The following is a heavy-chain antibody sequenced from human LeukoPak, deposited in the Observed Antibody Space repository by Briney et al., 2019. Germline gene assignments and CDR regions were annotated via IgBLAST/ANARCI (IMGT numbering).Heavy chain of an antibody. CDR2: ISSNGGST. J-gene: IGHJ5*02. D-gene: IGHD2-2*01. Sequence: GGSLRLSCAASGFTFSSYAMHWVRQAPGKGLEYVSAISSNGGSTYYANSVKGRFTISRDNSKNTLYLQMGSLRAEDMAVYYCAREAEIVPAAMIGWFDPWGQGTLVTVSS. CDR1: GFTFSSYA. CDR3: AREAEIVPAAMIGWFDP. V-gene: IGHV3-64*01.